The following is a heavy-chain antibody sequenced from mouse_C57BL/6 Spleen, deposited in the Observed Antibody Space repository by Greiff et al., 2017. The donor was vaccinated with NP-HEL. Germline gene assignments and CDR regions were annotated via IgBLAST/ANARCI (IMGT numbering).Heavy chain of an antibody. CDR1: GYTFTEYT. Sequence: VKLQESGAELVKPGASVKLSCKASGYTFTEYTIHWVKQRSGQGLEWIGWFYPGSGSIKYNEKFKDKATLTADKSSSTVYMERSRLTSEDSAVLFCARREIYYGNPSGFAYWGQGTLVTVSA. CDR3: ARREIYYGNPSGFAY. J-gene: IGHJ3*01. D-gene: IGHD2-1*01. CDR2: FYPGSGSI. V-gene: IGHV1-62-2*01.